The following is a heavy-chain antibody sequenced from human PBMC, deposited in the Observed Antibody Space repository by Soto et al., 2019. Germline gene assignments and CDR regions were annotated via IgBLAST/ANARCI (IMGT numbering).Heavy chain of an antibody. Sequence: EVQLVESGGRLVQPGGSLRLSCAASGFTVSSSQMTWVRQAPGKGLEWVSVIFIGGTTQYAVSVKGRFTNSTDKSEDTMYRQTSSMGAKHTAVNYWALMGPYGSGTYSFRHNRFDPW. CDR2: IFIGGTT. CDR1: GFTVSSSQ. V-gene: IGHV3-53*01. CDR3: ALMGPYGSGTYSFRHNRFDP. D-gene: IGHD3-10*01. J-gene: IGHJ5*02.